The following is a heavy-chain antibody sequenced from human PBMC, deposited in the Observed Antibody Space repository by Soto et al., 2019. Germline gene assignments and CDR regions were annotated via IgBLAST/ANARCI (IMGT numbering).Heavy chain of an antibody. V-gene: IGHV4-31*03. Sequence: QVQLQESGPGLVKPSQTLSLTCTVSGGSFSNSAYYWNWLRQHPGKGLEWIGYIRYTGSTSYNPSLKSRLTISLDTSKSQFSLHLSSVTAADTDVYYCAGGRDGYKSGYWGQGTLVSVSS. CDR3: AGGRDGYKSGY. D-gene: IGHD5-12*01. CDR1: GGSFSNSAYY. J-gene: IGHJ4*02. CDR2: IRYTGST.